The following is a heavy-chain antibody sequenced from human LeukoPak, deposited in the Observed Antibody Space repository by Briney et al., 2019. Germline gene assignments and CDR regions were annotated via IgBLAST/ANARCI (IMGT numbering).Heavy chain of an antibody. V-gene: IGHV1-2*02. J-gene: IGHJ4*02. CDR3: ARDGHFDY. CDR1: GYTLTGYN. Sequence: ASVKVSCKAPGYTLTGYNMQWLRQAPGQGLEWMGWINPNSGGTNYAQKFQGRVTMTRDTSISTAYMELSRLRSDDTAVYYCARDGHFDYWGQGTLVTVSS. CDR2: INPNSGGT.